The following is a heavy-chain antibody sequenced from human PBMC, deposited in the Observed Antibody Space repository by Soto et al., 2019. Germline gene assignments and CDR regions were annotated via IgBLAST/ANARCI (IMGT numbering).Heavy chain of an antibody. D-gene: IGHD3-3*01. CDR1: GFTVSSNY. CDR2: IYSGGST. Sequence: GSLRLSCAASGFTVSSNYMSWVRQAPGKGLEWVSVIYSGGSTYYADSVKGRFTISRDNSKNTLYLQMNSLRAEDTAVYYCASLIFGVVTDDAFDIWGQGTMVTVSS. V-gene: IGHV3-53*01. J-gene: IGHJ3*02. CDR3: ASLIFGVVTDDAFDI.